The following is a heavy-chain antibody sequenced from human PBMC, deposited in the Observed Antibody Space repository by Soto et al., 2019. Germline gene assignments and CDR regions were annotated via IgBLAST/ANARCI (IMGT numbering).Heavy chain of an antibody. V-gene: IGHV3-23*01. CDR1: GFTFSSYA. CDR3: AKDGGLPITIFGVVSSAAFDI. Sequence: GGSLRLSCAASGFTFSSYAMSWVRQAPGKGLEWVSAISGSGGSTYYADSVKGRFTISRDNSKNTLYLQMNSLRAEDTAVYYCAKDGGLPITIFGVVSSAAFDIWGQGTMVTVSS. D-gene: IGHD3-3*01. J-gene: IGHJ3*02. CDR2: ISGSGGST.